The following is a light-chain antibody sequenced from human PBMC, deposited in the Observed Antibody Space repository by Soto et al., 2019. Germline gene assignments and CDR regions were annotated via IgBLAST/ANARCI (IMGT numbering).Light chain of an antibody. J-gene: IGLJ1*01. CDR2: DVS. CDR3: NSYTTSSTYV. CDR1: SSDVGGYNY. Sequence: SELTQPASVSGSPGQSITISCTGTSSDVGGYNYVSWYQQHPGKAPKLMIYDVSNRPSGVSNRFSGSKSGNTASLTISGLQAEDEADYYCNSYTTSSTYVFGTGNKVTVL. V-gene: IGLV2-14*01.